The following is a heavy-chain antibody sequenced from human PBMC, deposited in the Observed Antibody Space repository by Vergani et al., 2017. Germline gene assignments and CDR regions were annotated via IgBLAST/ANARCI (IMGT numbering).Heavy chain of an antibody. Sequence: QMQLVQSGPEVKKPGTSVKVSCKASGFTFTNSAMQWVRQARGQRLEWIGWIVVDSGNTNYAQKLQERVTITRDMSTSTAYIELSSLNSEDTAVYYCSAEPLLPGSDEWGQGTLVTVAS. J-gene: IGHJ4*02. V-gene: IGHV1-58*02. CDR1: GFTFTNSA. CDR3: SAEPLLPGSDE. D-gene: IGHD1-14*01. CDR2: IVVDSGNT.